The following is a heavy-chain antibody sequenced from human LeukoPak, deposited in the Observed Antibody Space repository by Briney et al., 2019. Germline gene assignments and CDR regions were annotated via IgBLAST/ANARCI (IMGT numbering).Heavy chain of an antibody. CDR2: ISYDGSNK. J-gene: IGHJ6*02. CDR3: AKGEEQWLVQRYYYGMDV. Sequence: GGSLRLSRTASGFTFSTYSMNWVRQAPGKGLEWVAVISYDGSNKYYADSVKGRFTISRDNSKNTLYLQMNSLRAEDTAVYYCAKGEEQWLVQRYYYGMDVWGQGTTVTVSS. V-gene: IGHV3-30*18. D-gene: IGHD6-19*01. CDR1: GFTFSTYS.